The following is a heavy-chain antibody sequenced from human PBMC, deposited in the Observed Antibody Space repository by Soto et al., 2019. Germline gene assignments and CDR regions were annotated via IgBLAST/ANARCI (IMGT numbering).Heavy chain of an antibody. CDR2: IIPIFGTA. Sequence: QVQLVQSGAEVKKPGSSVKVSCKASGGTFSSYAISWVRQAPGQGLEWMGGIIPIFGTANYAQKFQGRVTITADKSTSTDYMELSSLRSEDTAVYYCAGSPLLAVPLPSFNYYGMDVWGQGTTVTVSS. J-gene: IGHJ6*02. V-gene: IGHV1-69*06. D-gene: IGHD3-3*01. CDR1: GGTFSSYA. CDR3: AGSPLLAVPLPSFNYYGMDV.